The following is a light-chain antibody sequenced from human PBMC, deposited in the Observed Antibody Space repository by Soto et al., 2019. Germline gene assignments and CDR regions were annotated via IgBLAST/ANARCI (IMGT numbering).Light chain of an antibody. CDR1: QSVSSSY. J-gene: IGKJ3*01. V-gene: IGKV3-20*01. Sequence: EIVLTQSPGTLSLSPGERATLSCRASQSVSSSYLAWYQQKPGQAPRLLIYGASSRATGIPDRFSGSGSGPDFPLPIRILKPEQFAVYYCLRDGSPLSTFGPGTQVDLK. CDR3: LRDGSPLST. CDR2: GAS.